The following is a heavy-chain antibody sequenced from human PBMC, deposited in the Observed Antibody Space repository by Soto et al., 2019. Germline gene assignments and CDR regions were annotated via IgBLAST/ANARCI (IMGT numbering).Heavy chain of an antibody. CDR3: ARDSSGYHNWFDP. CDR1: GGSISSYY. CDR2: IYYSGST. J-gene: IGHJ5*02. Sequence: KPSETLSLTCTVSGGSISSYYWSWIRQPPGKGLEWIGYIYYSGSTNYNPSLKSRVTISVDTSKNQFSLKLSSVTAADTAVYYCARDSSGYHNWFDPWGQGTLVTVSS. D-gene: IGHD3-22*01. V-gene: IGHV4-59*01.